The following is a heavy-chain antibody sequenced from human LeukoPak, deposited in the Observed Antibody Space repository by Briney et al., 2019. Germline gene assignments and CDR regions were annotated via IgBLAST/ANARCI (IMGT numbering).Heavy chain of an antibody. CDR3: ARETMVRGVFDY. CDR2: IYYSGST. J-gene: IGHJ4*02. CDR1: GGSISSYY. Sequence: SETLSLTCTVSGGSISSYYWSWIRQPPGKGLEWLGYIYYSGSTNYNPSLKSRVTISVDTSKHQFSLKLSSVTAADTAVYYCARETMVRGVFDYWGQGTLVTVSS. V-gene: IGHV4-59*01. D-gene: IGHD3-10*01.